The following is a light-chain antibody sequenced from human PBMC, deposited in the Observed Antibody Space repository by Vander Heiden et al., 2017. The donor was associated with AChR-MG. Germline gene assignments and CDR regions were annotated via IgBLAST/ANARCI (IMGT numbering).Light chain of an antibody. CDR3: SSYTSISTHVV. V-gene: IGLV2-14*01. Sequence: QSALTQPASVSGSPGQSITISCAGTSSDVGSYNYVSWYQQHPGKAPKLMVYDVSKRPSGVSNRFSGSKSGNTASLTISGLQAEDEADYYCSSYTSISTHVVFGGGTKLTVL. CDR1: SSDVGSYNY. J-gene: IGLJ2*01. CDR2: DVS.